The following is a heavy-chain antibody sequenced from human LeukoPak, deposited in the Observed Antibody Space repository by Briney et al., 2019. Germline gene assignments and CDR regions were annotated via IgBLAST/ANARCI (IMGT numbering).Heavy chain of an antibody. J-gene: IGHJ3*02. Sequence: ASVKVSCKASGYTFTGYYMHWVRQAPGQGLEWMGWINPNSGGTNYAQKFQGRVTMTRDTSISTAYMELSRLRSDDTAVYYCARDLRVRRLGDAFDIWGQGTMVTVS. D-gene: IGHD3-10*01. CDR3: ARDLRVRRLGDAFDI. CDR2: INPNSGGT. CDR1: GYTFTGYY. V-gene: IGHV1-2*02.